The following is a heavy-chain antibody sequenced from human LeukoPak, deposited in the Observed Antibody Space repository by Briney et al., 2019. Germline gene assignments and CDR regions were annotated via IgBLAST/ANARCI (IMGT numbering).Heavy chain of an antibody. Sequence: PGRSLGLSCAASGFTFSSYGMHWVRQAPGKGLEWVAVIWYDGSNKYYADSVKGRFTISRDNSKNTLYLQMNSLRAEDTAVYYCARDGSSSSPLDYWGQGTLVTVSS. V-gene: IGHV3-33*01. CDR1: GFTFSSYG. CDR3: ARDGSSSSPLDY. CDR2: IWYDGSNK. J-gene: IGHJ4*02. D-gene: IGHD6-6*01.